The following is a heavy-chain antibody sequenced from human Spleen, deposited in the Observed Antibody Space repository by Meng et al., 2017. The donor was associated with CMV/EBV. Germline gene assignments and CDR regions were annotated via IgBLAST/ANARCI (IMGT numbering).Heavy chain of an antibody. CDR2: ISSTSTYI. D-gene: IGHD3-10*01. Sequence: ETLSLTCAASGFSFSSYAMNWVRQAPGKGLEWVSSISSTSTYIYYTDSVKGRFTISRDNAKNSLYLQMNSLKTEDTAVYYCASYRYYGSGSYRDYWGQGTLVTVSS. J-gene: IGHJ4*02. V-gene: IGHV3-21*04. CDR1: GFSFSSYA. CDR3: ASYRYYGSGSYRDY.